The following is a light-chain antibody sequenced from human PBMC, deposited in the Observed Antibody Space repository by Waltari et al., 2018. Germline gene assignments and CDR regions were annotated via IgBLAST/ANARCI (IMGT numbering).Light chain of an antibody. V-gene: IGKV3-20*01. CDR3: QKYGTLPAT. J-gene: IGKJ1*01. CDR2: DAS. CDR1: QSVSRT. Sequence: EIVLTQSPGTLSLSRWERANLSCRASQSVSRTLAWYQQKPGQAPRLLIYDASTRATGIPDRFSGSGFGTDFSLTISRLEPEDFAVYYCQKYGTLPATFGQGTTVEIK.